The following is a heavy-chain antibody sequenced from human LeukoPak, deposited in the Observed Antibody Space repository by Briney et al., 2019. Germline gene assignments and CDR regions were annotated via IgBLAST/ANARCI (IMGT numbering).Heavy chain of an antibody. V-gene: IGHV3-30*02. CDR2: IRYDGSNK. D-gene: IGHD3-10*01. J-gene: IGHJ4*02. CDR3: AKDQGHYYGSGSHDY. CDR1: GFTFSSYA. Sequence: GGSLRLSCAASGFTFSSYAMHWVRQAPGKGLEWVAFIRYDGSNKYYADSVKGRFTISRDNSKNTLYLQMNSLRAEDTAVYYCAKDQGHYYGSGSHDYWGQGTLVTVSS.